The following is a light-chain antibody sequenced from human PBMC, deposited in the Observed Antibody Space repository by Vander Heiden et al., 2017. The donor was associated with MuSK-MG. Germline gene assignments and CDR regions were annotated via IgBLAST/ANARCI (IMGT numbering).Light chain of an antibody. CDR1: QSLLHGGGRTF. CDR2: EAS. V-gene: IGKV2D-29*01. J-gene: IGKJ1*01. CDR3: WQSIQLPWT. Sequence: DVVMTQPLLSLSVTPGQPASISCKTSQSLLHGGGRTFLYWYRRRPGQPPQLLIYEASIRCSRVPDRFRGSASATHFTLKIIRVDAADVRLYYSWQSIQLPWTFGQGTKVEIK.